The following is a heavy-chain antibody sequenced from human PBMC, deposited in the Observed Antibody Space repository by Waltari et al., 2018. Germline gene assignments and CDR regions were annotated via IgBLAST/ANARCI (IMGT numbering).Heavy chain of an antibody. V-gene: IGHV1-69*13. D-gene: IGHD3-10*01. CDR2: IIPIFGTA. J-gene: IGHJ4*02. Sequence: VQLVQSGAEVKKPGASVKVSCKASGYRFTSHGISWVRQAPGQGLEWMGWIIPIFGTANYAQKFQGRVTITADESTSTAYMELSSLRSEDTAVYYCARSTPRYAGNIDYWGQGTLVTVSS. CDR3: ARSTPRYAGNIDY. CDR1: GYRFTSHG.